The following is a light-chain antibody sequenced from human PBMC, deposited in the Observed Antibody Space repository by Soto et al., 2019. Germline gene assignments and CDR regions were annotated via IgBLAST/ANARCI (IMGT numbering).Light chain of an antibody. V-gene: IGKV1-33*01. CDR1: QDISTY. Sequence: DIQLTQPPSSLSASVGDRVTITCPARQDISTYLDWYQQKPGEPPKVLVYSASKLIRGVPSKYGRGGSGTHFSCTINSVQLEDFATYYCQQYDSLPYTFGQGTKLDIK. CDR3: QQYDSLPYT. CDR2: SAS. J-gene: IGKJ2*01.